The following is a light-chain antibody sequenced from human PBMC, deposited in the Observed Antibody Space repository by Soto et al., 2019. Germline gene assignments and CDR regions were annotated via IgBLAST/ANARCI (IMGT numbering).Light chain of an antibody. CDR3: LQDYNYPQT. V-gene: IGKV1-6*01. CDR2: AAL. J-gene: IGKJ1*01. Sequence: AIQITQSPSSPSASIEDRVTISCRASQGISNDSGWDQQKPGKAPKLLIYAALSLQSGVPSRFSGSASGTDFPLTLSSQQPEHFATYYCLQDYNYPQTYGQGTKGEIK. CDR1: QGISND.